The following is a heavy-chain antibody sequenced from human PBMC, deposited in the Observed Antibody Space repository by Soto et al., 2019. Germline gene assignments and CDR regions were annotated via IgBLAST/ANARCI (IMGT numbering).Heavy chain of an antibody. CDR1: GYTFTSYG. CDR2: ISAYNGNT. CDR3: ATSTRVVVITTELDY. J-gene: IGHJ4*02. V-gene: IGHV1-18*01. D-gene: IGHD3-22*01. Sequence: QVQLVQSGAEVKKPGASVKVSCKASGYTFTSYGISWVRQAPGQGLEWMGWISAYNGNTNYAQKLQGRVTMTTDTSTSTAYMELRSLRSDDTAVYYCATSTRVVVITTELDYWGQGTLVTVSS.